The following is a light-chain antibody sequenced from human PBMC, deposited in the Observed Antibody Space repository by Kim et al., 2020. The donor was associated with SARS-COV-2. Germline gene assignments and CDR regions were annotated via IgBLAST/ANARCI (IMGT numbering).Light chain of an antibody. CDR1: NSKLGNNY. CDR2: DNN. J-gene: IGLJ2*01. V-gene: IGLV1-51*01. CDR3: GTWDSSLSAGV. Sequence: QKVTISSSGSNSKLGNNYVSWYQQIPGTAPKLLIYDNNKRPSGIPDRFSGSKSGTSATLGITGLQTGDEADYYCGTWDSSLSAGVFGGGTQLTVL.